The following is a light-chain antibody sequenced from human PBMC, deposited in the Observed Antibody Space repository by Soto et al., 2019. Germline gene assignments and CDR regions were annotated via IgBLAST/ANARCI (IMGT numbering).Light chain of an antibody. Sequence: DIQMTQSPSSQSESVGHRDTITCRASQSIRSTLIWYQPKPGEAPKPLIYSASSLYSGVPSRFSGSGSGTDFTLTISSLQPEDFATYYCQQSYSNPITFGQGTRLDIK. J-gene: IGKJ5*01. CDR1: QSIRST. CDR3: QQSYSNPIT. V-gene: IGKV1-39*01. CDR2: SAS.